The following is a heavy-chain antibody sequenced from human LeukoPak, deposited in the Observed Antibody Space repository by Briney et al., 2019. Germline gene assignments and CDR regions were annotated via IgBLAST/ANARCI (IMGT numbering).Heavy chain of an antibody. CDR1: GGSISSSSYY. J-gene: IGHJ6*02. Sequence: SETLSLTCTVSGGSISSSSYYWGWIRQPPGKGLEWIGSIYYSGSTYYNPSLKSRVTISVDTSKNQFSLKLSSVTAADTAVYYCARDRRLYSSSSYYYYYGMDVWGQGTTVTVSS. V-gene: IGHV4-39*02. D-gene: IGHD6-6*01. CDR3: ARDRRLYSSSSYYYYYGMDV. CDR2: IYYSGST.